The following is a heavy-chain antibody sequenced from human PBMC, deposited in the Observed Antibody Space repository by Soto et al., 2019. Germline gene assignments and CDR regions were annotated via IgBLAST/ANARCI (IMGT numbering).Heavy chain of an antibody. D-gene: IGHD3-3*01. Sequence: SETLSLTCTVSGGSISSGGYYWSWIRQHPGKGLEWIGYIYYSGSTYYNPSLKSRVTISVDTSKNQFSLKLSSVTAADTAVYYCAREKAPFDYDFWSGHGYMDVWGKGTTVTVSS. CDR3: AREKAPFDYDFWSGHGYMDV. CDR2: IYYSGST. V-gene: IGHV4-31*03. CDR1: GGSISSGGYY. J-gene: IGHJ6*03.